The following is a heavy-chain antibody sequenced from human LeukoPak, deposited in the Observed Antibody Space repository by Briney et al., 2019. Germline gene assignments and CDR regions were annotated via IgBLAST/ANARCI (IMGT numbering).Heavy chain of an antibody. V-gene: IGHV4-39*01. CDR1: GGSISSSSYY. CDR3: ARHANIAAAGDY. CDR2: IYYSGIT. D-gene: IGHD6-13*01. Sequence: PSETLSLTCTVSGGSISSSSYYWGWIRQPPGKGLEWIGSIYYSGITYYSPSLKSRVTISVDTSKNQFSLKLSSVTAADTAVYYCARHANIAAAGDYWGQGTLITVSS. J-gene: IGHJ4*02.